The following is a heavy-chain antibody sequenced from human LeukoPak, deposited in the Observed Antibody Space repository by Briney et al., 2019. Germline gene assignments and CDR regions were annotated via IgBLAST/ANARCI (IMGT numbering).Heavy chain of an antibody. V-gene: IGHV3-7*01. Sequence: GGSLRLSCAASGFIFSNYYMGWVRQALGKGLEWVANIQEDGSATYYVDSVKGRFTISRDNAKNSLDLQMNSLRAEDTAVYFCARRKEVQTTFDCWGQGTLVTVSS. CDR1: GFIFSNYY. D-gene: IGHD1-14*01. CDR2: IQEDGSAT. J-gene: IGHJ4*02. CDR3: ARRKEVQTTFDC.